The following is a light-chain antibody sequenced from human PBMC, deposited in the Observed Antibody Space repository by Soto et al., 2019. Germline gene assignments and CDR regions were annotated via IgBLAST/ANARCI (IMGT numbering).Light chain of an antibody. V-gene: IGKV3-20*01. CDR1: QSVSSRY. J-gene: IGKJ1*01. CDR2: GAS. CDR3: QQYTSYPWT. Sequence: EILLTQYPGTLSLSPGERATLSWRGSQSVSSRYLAWYQQKTGQVPRLLIYGASNRATGVSARLSGSGYGTELTITISSLKHDDFETYYCQQYTSYPWTFGQGTKVDIK.